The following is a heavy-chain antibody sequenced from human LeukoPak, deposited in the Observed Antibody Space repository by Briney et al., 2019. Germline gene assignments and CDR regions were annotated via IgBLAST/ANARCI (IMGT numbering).Heavy chain of an antibody. D-gene: IGHD2-21*01. V-gene: IGHV3-23*01. CDR1: GFTFSIYA. Sequence: GGSLRLSCAASGFTFSIYAMSWVRQAPGKGLEWVSGISGSGGSTYYADSVKGRFTISRNNSKNTLYLQMNSLRAEDTAVYYCARSLAAYDAFDIWGQGTVVTVSS. CDR2: ISGSGGST. CDR3: ARSLAAYDAFDI. J-gene: IGHJ3*02.